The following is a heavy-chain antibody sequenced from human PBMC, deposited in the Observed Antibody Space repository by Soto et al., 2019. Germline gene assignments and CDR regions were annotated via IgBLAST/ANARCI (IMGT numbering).Heavy chain of an antibody. D-gene: IGHD6-19*01. CDR2: ISYDGSNK. V-gene: IGHV3-30*18. Sequence: GGSLRLSCAASGFTFSSYGMHWVRQAPGKGLEWVAVISYDGSNKYYADSVKGRFTISRDNSKNTLYLQMNSLRAEDTAVYYCAKDLFEQWLVPYYYYGMDVWGQGTTVTVSS. J-gene: IGHJ6*02. CDR3: AKDLFEQWLVPYYYYGMDV. CDR1: GFTFSSYG.